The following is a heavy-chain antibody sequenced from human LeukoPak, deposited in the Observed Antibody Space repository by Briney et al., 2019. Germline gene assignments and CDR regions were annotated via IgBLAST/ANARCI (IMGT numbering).Heavy chain of an antibody. CDR2: IHHSGSI. CDR1: GASTSSYY. CDR3: ARDTKSYDTSGYYYFDY. V-gene: IGHV4-59*01. D-gene: IGHD3-22*01. J-gene: IGHJ4*02. Sequence: SETLSLTCTVSGASTSSYYWNWIRQPPGKGLEWIGFIHHSGSINYNPSLKSRVTMSVDTSKNQFSLKLSSVTAADTAVYYCARDTKSYDTSGYYYFDYWGQGALVTGSS.